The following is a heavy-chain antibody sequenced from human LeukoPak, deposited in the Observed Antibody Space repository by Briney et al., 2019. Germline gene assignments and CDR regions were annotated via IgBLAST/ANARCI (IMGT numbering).Heavy chain of an antibody. Sequence: PLESLRVSCIASGFTFTDYWMSCVRQGPGEGRGFVATRKEDGRQKYYAESVKGRVTISRGKTKNSLYVQIKSRRAQGTAVYYCARLKDAVTISDCWGQGILVTVSS. J-gene: IGHJ4*02. V-gene: IGHV3-7*01. D-gene: IGHD4-17*01. CDR1: GFTFTDYW. CDR2: RKEDGRQK. CDR3: ARLKDAVTISDC.